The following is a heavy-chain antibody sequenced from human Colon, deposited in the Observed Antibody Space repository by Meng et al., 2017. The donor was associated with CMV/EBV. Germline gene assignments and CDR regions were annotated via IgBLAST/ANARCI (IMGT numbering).Heavy chain of an antibody. CDR2: IYYTGND. D-gene: IGHD5-24*01. Sequence: QLRQAGAGLVKPSATLSLTCTVSGDSISGRSYYWGWIRQPPGKGLEWIASIYYTGNDYHNPSLKSRVTISIDTSNNQFSLRLTSVTAADTAVYYCARMALHWYFDLWGRGTLVTVSS. V-gene: IGHV4-39*07. CDR3: ARMALHWYFDL. CDR1: GDSISGRSYY. J-gene: IGHJ2*01.